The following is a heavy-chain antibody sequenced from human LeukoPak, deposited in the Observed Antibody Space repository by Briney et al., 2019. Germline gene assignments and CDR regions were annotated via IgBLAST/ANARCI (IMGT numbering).Heavy chain of an antibody. CDR3: ARDGAHTAMTGMDV. Sequence: SVRVSCKASGGTFSSYAISWVRQAPGQGLEWMGGIIPIFGTANYAQKFQGRVTMTRDTSTSTVYMELCSLRSEDTAVYYCARDGAHTAMTGMDVWGQGTTVTVSS. V-gene: IGHV1-69*05. CDR1: GGTFSSYA. D-gene: IGHD5-18*01. CDR2: IIPIFGTA. J-gene: IGHJ6*02.